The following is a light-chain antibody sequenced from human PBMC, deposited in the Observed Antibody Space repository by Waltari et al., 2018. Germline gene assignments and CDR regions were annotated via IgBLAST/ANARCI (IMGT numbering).Light chain of an antibody. Sequence: QSALTQPASVSGSPGQSITISCTWASSDVGRYNLVSWYQQHPGKAPKLIIYEATKRPSGVSDRFSGSKSGYTASLTLPGLQADDDADYSCCSYTSSSTPRLFGGGTKLTVL. J-gene: IGLJ3*02. V-gene: IGLV2-14*02. CDR1: SSDVGRYNL. CDR2: EAT. CDR3: CSYTSSSTPRL.